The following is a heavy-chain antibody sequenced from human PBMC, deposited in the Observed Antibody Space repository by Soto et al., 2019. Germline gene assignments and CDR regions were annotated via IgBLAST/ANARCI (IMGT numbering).Heavy chain of an antibody. CDR2: ISSSGGST. J-gene: IGHJ4*02. D-gene: IGHD4-17*01. Sequence: EVPLLESGGGLVKPGGSLRLSCAASGFTFSSYAMSWVRQAPGKGLEWVSTISSSGGSTYYADSVKGRFTIARDNSKKSLYLQMNILRAEDKAVYYCAKSPHDYSHDYWGQGTLVTVSS. CDR3: AKSPHDYSHDY. V-gene: IGHV3-23*01. CDR1: GFTFSSYA.